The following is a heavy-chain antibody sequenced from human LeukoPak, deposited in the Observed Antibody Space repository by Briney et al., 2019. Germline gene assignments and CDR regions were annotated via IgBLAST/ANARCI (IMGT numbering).Heavy chain of an antibody. CDR1: GGSINSYY. D-gene: IGHD1-26*01. J-gene: IGHJ4*02. Sequence: SETLSLTCTVSGGSINSYYWSWIREPLGEGLGCIGYSWNTIYNPSLTSRVSISVDTSKNQFSLNLSSVTPAASAVYYCARVSIGSYLYFDYWGQGTLVTVSS. V-gene: IGHV4-59*01. CDR2: SWNT. CDR3: ARVSIGSYLYFDY.